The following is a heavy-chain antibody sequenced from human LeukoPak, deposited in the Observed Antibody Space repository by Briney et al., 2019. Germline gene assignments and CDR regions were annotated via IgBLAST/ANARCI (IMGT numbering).Heavy chain of an antibody. Sequence: SETLSLTCTVSGGSISSDYWIWIRQPPGKRLQWIGYIYYTGSTNYDASLKSRVTISLDTSKNQFSLKLTSVTAADTAVYYCATFRPGGYFRNWGQGTLVTVSS. CDR1: GGSISSDY. CDR3: ATFRPGGYFRN. V-gene: IGHV4-59*01. J-gene: IGHJ1*01. D-gene: IGHD2-21*01. CDR2: IYYTGST.